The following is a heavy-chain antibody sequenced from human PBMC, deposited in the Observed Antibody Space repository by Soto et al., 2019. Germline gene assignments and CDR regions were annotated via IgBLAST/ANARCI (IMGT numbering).Heavy chain of an antibody. D-gene: IGHD6-19*01. CDR3: ARGRIIVAGGFDP. Sequence: QVQLVQSGAEVMKPGASVKVSCKASGYTFPSYDIIWVRQATGQGLEWMGWMNPSTGNKDSAEKFQGRLTMTRNTSISTVYMELSRLGFEDTTVYCCARGRIIVAGGFDPWGQGTLVTVSS. V-gene: IGHV1-8*01. CDR2: MNPSTGNK. CDR1: GYTFPSYD. J-gene: IGHJ5*02.